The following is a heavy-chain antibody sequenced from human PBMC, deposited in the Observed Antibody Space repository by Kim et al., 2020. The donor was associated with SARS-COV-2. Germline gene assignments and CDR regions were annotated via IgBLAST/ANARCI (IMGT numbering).Heavy chain of an antibody. CDR3: ARALRFLEWLFSASYYFDY. J-gene: IGHJ4*01. D-gene: IGHD3-3*01. CDR2: VYHDGSA. V-gene: IGHV4-38-2*02. Sequence: SETLSLTCSVSGYSIGSGYYWGWIRQSPGKGLEWIASVYHDGSAYYNPSLNSRVLILVDTSNNKFSLRVSSVTAADTAVYYCARALRFLEWLFSASYYFDYWGHGTLVTVSS. CDR1: GYSIGSGYY.